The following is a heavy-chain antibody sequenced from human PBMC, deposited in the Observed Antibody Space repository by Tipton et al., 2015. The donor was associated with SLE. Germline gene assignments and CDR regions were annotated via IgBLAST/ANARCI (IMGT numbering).Heavy chain of an antibody. CDR2: VSHSGNT. CDR3: ARDRKLTGDGLDY. Sequence: TLSLTCTLDGASLNNWYWSWVRQPPGEGLEWIGEVSHSGNTNYNPSLKSRVTISVDTSKNQFSLKLSSVTAADTAVYYCARDRKLTGDGLDYWGQGTLVTVSS. CDR1: GASLNNWY. J-gene: IGHJ4*02. D-gene: IGHD7-27*01. V-gene: IGHV4-34*01.